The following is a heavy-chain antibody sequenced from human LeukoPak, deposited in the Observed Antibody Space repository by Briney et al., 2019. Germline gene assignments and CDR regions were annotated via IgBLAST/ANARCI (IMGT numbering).Heavy chain of an antibody. J-gene: IGHJ6*02. CDR3: ARYGRRRLLWFGESKGMDV. CDR2: IYPGDSDT. D-gene: IGHD3-10*01. CDR1: GYSFTSYW. Sequence: GESLKISCKGSGYSFTSYWIGWVRQMPGKGLEWMGIIYPGDSDTRYSPSFQGQVTISADKSISTAYLQWSSLKASDTAMYYCARYGRRRLLWFGESKGMDVWGQGTTVTVSS. V-gene: IGHV5-51*01.